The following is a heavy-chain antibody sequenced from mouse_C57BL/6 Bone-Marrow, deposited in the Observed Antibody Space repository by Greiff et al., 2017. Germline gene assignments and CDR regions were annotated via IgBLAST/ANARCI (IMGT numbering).Heavy chain of an antibody. CDR3: ARSWGWLLRNY. Sequence: VKLQQSGPELVKPGASVKLSCKVSGYTFTRYDINWVKQRPGQGLEWIGWIYPRDGSTKYNEKFKGKATLTVDTSSSTAYMELHSLTSEDSAVYFCARSWGWLLRNYWGQGTALTVSS. CDR2: IYPRDGST. D-gene: IGHD2-3*01. V-gene: IGHV1-85*01. J-gene: IGHJ2*01. CDR1: GYTFTRYD.